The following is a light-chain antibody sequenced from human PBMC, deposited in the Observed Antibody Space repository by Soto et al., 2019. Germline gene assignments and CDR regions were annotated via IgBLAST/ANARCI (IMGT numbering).Light chain of an antibody. CDR1: QSVSSY. Sequence: EIVMTQSPATLSVSPGERATLSCRASQSVSSYLAWYQHKPGQAPRLLIYDASTRATDIPARFSASGSGTEFTLTISSLQSEDFAVYYCQHYSYWPFTFGPGTKVDIK. CDR2: DAS. V-gene: IGKV3-15*01. CDR3: QHYSYWPFT. J-gene: IGKJ3*01.